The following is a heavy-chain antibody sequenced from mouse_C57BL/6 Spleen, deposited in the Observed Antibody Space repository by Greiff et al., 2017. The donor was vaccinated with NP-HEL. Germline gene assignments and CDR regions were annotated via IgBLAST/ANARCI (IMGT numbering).Heavy chain of an antibody. CDR1: GYTFTSYW. CDR2: IYPSDSET. Sequence: QVQLQQPGAELVRPGSSVKLSCKASGYTFTSYWMDWVKQRPGQGLEWIGNIYPSDSETHYNQKFKDKATLTVDKSSSTAYMQLSSLTSEDSAVCYCARLESNYDYAMDYWGQGTSVTVSS. CDR3: ARLESNYDYAMDY. V-gene: IGHV1-61*01. D-gene: IGHD2-5*01. J-gene: IGHJ4*01.